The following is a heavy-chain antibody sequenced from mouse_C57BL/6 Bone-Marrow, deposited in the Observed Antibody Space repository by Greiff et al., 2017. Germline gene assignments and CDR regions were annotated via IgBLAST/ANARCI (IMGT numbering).Heavy chain of an antibody. CDR3: ARSGVYYGSSYAMDY. D-gene: IGHD1-1*01. V-gene: IGHV1-63*01. CDR1: GYTFTNYW. CDR2: IYPGGGYT. Sequence: QVQLQQSGAELVRPGTSVKMSCKASGYTFTNYWIGWAKQRPGHGLEWIGDIYPGGGYTNYNEKFKGKATLTADKSSSTAYMQFSSLTSEDSAIYYCARSGVYYGSSYAMDYWGKGTSVNVSS. J-gene: IGHJ4*01.